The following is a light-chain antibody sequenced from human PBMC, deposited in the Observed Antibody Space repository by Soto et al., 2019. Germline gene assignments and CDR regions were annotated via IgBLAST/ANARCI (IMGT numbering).Light chain of an antibody. Sequence: ETVRTQSPATLSVSPGERATLSCRASQSVTSNLAWYQQKPDQAPRLLIYGASTRATGIPARFSGSGSGTEFTLTISSLQSEYFAVYCCQQYNNWPWTFGHGTKVDIK. CDR3: QQYNNWPWT. CDR1: QSVTSN. CDR2: GAS. J-gene: IGKJ1*01. V-gene: IGKV3-15*01.